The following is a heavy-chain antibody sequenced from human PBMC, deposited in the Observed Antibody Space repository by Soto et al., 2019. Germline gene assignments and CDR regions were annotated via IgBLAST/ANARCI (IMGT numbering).Heavy chain of an antibody. CDR1: GFTFSSYG. Sequence: QVQLVESGGGVVQPGRSLRLSCAASGFTFSSYGMHWVRQAPGKGLEGVAVISYDGSNKYYADSVKGRFTISRDNSKNTLYLQMNSLRAEDTAVYYCARGIAVADPFDYWGQGTLVTVSS. CDR3: ARGIAVADPFDY. CDR2: ISYDGSNK. J-gene: IGHJ4*02. D-gene: IGHD6-19*01. V-gene: IGHV3-30*03.